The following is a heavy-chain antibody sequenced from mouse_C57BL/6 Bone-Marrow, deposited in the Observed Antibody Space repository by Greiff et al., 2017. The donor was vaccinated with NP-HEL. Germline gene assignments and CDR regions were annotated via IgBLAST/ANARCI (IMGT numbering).Heavy chain of an antibody. CDR1: GFNIKDDY. CDR3: TAYSNWDYAMDY. CDR2: IDPENGDT. D-gene: IGHD4-1*01. V-gene: IGHV14-4*01. Sequence: VQLKQSGAELVRPGASVTLSCTASGFNIKDDYMHWVKQRPEQGLEWIGWIDPENGDTEYASKFQGKATITADTSSNTAYLQLSSLTSEDTAVYYCTAYSNWDYAMDYWGQGTSVTVSS. J-gene: IGHJ4*01.